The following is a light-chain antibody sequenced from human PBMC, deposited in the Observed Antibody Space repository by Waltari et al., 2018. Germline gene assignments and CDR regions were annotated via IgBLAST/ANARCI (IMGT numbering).Light chain of an antibody. V-gene: IGLV8-61*01. Sequence: QTVVTQDPSFSVSPCGTVTLTCGLTSGSVSTSHSALGYQQTPGHPPRTVIYSTNTRASRVPDRFSGSILGNKAALTITGAQADDESDYYCVLYMNRGISVFGGGTKLTVL. CDR1: SGSVSTSHS. CDR2: STN. J-gene: IGLJ3*02. CDR3: VLYMNRGISV.